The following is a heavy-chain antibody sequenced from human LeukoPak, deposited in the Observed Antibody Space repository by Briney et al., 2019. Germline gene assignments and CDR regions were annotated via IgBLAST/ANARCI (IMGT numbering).Heavy chain of an antibody. J-gene: IGHJ3*02. CDR3: ARAEGAASHI. CDR2: IHYSGGA. Sequence: SETLSLTCAVSGGSVTTYHWTWIRQPPGKGLEWIGHIHYSGGADYNPSLKSRVGMSLDTSKNHFSLRLTPVTAADTGVYFCARAEGAASHIWGQGTMVSVSS. CDR1: GGSVTTYH. D-gene: IGHD3-16*01. V-gene: IGHV4-59*02.